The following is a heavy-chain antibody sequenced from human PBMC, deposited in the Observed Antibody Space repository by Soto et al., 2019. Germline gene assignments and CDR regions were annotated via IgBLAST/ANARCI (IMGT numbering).Heavy chain of an antibody. J-gene: IGHJ4*02. CDR3: ARGLIYDSSGYYFDY. CDR1: GYTFTSYY. D-gene: IGHD3-22*01. V-gene: IGHV1-46*01. Sequence: QVQLVQSGAEVKKPGASGKVSCKASGYTFTSYYMHWVRQAPGQGLEWMGIINPSGGSTRYAQKFQGRVTMTRDTSTSTVYMELSSLRSEDTAVYYCARGLIYDSSGYYFDYWGQGTLVTVSS. CDR2: INPSGGST.